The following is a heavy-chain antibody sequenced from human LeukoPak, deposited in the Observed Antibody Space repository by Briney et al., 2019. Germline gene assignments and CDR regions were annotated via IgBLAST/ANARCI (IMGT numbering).Heavy chain of an antibody. Sequence: PRGSPRLSCADPGFTFCRNARNRVPPAPGEGLEWGSAIILIVGRTYYADSVKGRSTISRDNSKNTLYLQMNSLRAEDTAVYYCAKPYYYDSSGYEYYYYGMDVWGQGTTVTVSS. V-gene: IGHV3-23*01. CDR2: IILIVGRT. J-gene: IGHJ6*02. D-gene: IGHD3-22*01. CDR1: GFTFCRNA. CDR3: AKPYYYDSSGYEYYYYGMDV.